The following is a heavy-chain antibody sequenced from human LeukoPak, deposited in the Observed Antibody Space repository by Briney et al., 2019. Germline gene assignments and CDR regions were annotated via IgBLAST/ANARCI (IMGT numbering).Heavy chain of an antibody. CDR2: ISPYNHNT. J-gene: IGHJ1*01. D-gene: IGHD3-22*01. Sequence: ASVKVSCKASGYTFTSYGISWVRQAPGQGPEWMGWISPYNHNTNYAQKFQARVTMTTDTSTSTAYMELRSLRSDDTAVYYCARMPYDSSGYYKHWGQGTLVTVSS. CDR3: ARMPYDSSGYYKH. CDR1: GYTFTSYG. V-gene: IGHV1-18*01.